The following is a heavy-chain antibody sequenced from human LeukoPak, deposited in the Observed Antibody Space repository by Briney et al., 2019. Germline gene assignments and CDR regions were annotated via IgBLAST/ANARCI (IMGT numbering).Heavy chain of an antibody. V-gene: IGHV3-48*01. CDR1: GFTFSSYS. Sequence: PGGSLRLSCAASGFTFSSYSMNWVRQAPGKGLEWVSYISSSSSTIYYADSVKGPFTISRDNAKNSLYLQMNSLRAEDTAVYYCAREVEHAFDIWGQGTMVTVSS. CDR3: AREVEHAFDI. CDR2: ISSSSSTI. D-gene: IGHD1-1*01. J-gene: IGHJ3*02.